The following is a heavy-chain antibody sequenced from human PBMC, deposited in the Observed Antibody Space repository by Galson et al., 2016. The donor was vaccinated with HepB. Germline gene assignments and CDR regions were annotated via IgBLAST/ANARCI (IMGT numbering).Heavy chain of an antibody. J-gene: IGHJ5*02. CDR1: GYTFTNYA. V-gene: IGHV1-3*01. D-gene: IGHD6-13*01. CDR2: INAGNGNT. Sequence: SVKVSCKASGYTFTNYAMHWVRQAPGQRLEWMGWINAGNGNTKYSQKFQGRVIITRDTSASTAYMELSSLRSEDTAVYYCAKGAGGTSSRGNNWFDPWGQGILVTVSS. CDR3: AKGAGGTSSRGNNWFDP.